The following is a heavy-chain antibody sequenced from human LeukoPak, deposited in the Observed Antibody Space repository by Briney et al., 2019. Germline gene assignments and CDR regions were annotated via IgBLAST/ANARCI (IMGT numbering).Heavy chain of an antibody. CDR1: GFTFSSYG. J-gene: IGHJ4*02. CDR3: ATSKYSGSY. V-gene: IGHV3-23*01. CDR2: ISGSGGRI. Sequence: GSLRLSCAASGFTFSSYGMHWVRQAPGKGLEWVSAISGSGGRIYYGASVKGRFTISRDNSKNTLNLQMNSLRAEDTAVYYCATSKYSGSYWGQGTLVTVSS. D-gene: IGHD1-26*01.